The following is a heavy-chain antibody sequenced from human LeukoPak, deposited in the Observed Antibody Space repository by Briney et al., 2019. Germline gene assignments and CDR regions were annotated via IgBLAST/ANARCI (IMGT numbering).Heavy chain of an antibody. CDR3: AREPAAAYDY. CDR2: INWNGGSK. Sequence: PGGSLRLSCAASGCTFDDYGISWVRQAPGKGLEWVSGINWNGGSKGYADSVKGRFTISRDNAKNSLYLQMNSLRSGVTALYYCAREPAAAYDYWGQGTLVTVSS. J-gene: IGHJ4*02. V-gene: IGHV3-20*04. CDR1: GCTFDDYG. D-gene: IGHD6-13*01.